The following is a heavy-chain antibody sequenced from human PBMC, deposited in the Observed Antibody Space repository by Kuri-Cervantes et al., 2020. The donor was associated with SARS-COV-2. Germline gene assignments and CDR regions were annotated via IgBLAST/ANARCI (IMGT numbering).Heavy chain of an antibody. D-gene: IGHD1-26*01. Sequence: SETLSLTCTVSGGSISSSSYYWGWIRQPPGKGLEWIGSIYYSGSTYYNPSPKSRVTISVDTSKNQFSLKLSSVTAADTAVYYCARAHSGSYFGSDYWGQGTLVTVSS. J-gene: IGHJ4*02. CDR3: ARAHSGSYFGSDY. CDR1: GGSISSSSYY. V-gene: IGHV4-39*01. CDR2: IYYSGST.